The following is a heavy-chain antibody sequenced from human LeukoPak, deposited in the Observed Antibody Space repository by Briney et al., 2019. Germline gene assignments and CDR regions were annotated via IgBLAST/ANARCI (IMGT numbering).Heavy chain of an antibody. V-gene: IGHV3-74*01. Sequence: GGSLRLSCEVSGFTFSSYWMHWVRQAPGKGLVWVSRINSEGSSTSYADSVKGRFTISRDNAKNTLFLHMNSLRSEDTAVYYCATSRTFDYWGQGTLVTVSS. CDR1: GFTFSSYW. J-gene: IGHJ4*02. CDR3: ATSRTFDY. CDR2: INSEGSST.